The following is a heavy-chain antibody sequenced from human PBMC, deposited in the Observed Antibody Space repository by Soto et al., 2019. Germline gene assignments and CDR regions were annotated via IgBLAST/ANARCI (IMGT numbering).Heavy chain of an antibody. CDR1: GGTFSSYA. CDR2: IIPIFGTA. D-gene: IGHD3-22*01. V-gene: IGHV1-69*01. Sequence: QVQLVQSGAEVKKPGSSVKVSCKASGGTFSSYAISWVRQAPGQGLEWMGGIIPIFGTANYAQKFQGRVTITAEEYTSTAYMELSSLRSEDTAVYYGARAPSRQYRSGYTYSTWGQGSLVPVSS. J-gene: IGHJ5*02. CDR3: ARAPSRQYRSGYTYST.